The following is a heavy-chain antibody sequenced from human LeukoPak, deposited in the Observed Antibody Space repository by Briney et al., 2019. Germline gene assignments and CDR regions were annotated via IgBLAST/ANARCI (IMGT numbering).Heavy chain of an antibody. D-gene: IGHD6-19*01. CDR2: IDTTSEYI. J-gene: IGHJ4*02. CDR3: ARADRDSDWYIDDC. V-gene: IGHV3-21*01. CDR1: GFSFSSYN. Sequence: GGTLRLSCAASGFSFSSYNMNWVRQSPGKGLEWVASIDTTSEYIFYTDSLKGRFTISRDNAKNSLYLQMNNLRAEDTAVYYCARADRDSDWYIDDCWGQGTLVTVSS.